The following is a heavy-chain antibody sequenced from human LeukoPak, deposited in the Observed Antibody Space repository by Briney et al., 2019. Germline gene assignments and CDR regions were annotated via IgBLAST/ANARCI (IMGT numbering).Heavy chain of an antibody. J-gene: IGHJ3*02. CDR2: IYHSGST. D-gene: IGHD2-2*01. CDR1: GGSISSGGYY. Sequence: PSETLSLTCTVSGGSISSGGYYWSWIRQPPGKGLEWIGYIYHSGSTYYNPSLKSRVTISVDRSKNQFSLKLSSVTAADTAVYYCARDRYCSSTSCPDAFDIWGQGTMVTVSS. V-gene: IGHV4-30-2*01. CDR3: ARDRYCSSTSCPDAFDI.